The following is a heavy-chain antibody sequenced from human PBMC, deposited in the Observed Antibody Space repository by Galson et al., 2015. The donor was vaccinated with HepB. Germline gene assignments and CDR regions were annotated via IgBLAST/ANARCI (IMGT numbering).Heavy chain of an antibody. J-gene: IGHJ4*02. D-gene: IGHD4-11*01. Sequence: SVKVSCKASGGTFSSYAISWVRQAPGQGLEWMGGIIPIFGTANYAQKFQGRVTITADESTSTAYMELSSLTSEDTAVYYCARATGATTTYLDYWGQATLATVSS. CDR2: IIPIFGTA. V-gene: IGHV1-69*13. CDR3: ARATGATTTYLDY. CDR1: GGTFSSYA.